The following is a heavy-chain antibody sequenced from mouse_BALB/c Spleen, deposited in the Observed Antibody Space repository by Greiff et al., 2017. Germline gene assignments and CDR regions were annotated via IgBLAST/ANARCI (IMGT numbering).Heavy chain of an antibody. CDR1: GFTITDYY. Sequence: VQLQQSGAELVRPGASVKLSCKASGFTITDYYMHWVKQRPEQGLEWIGWIDPENGNTTYDPKFQGKANITADTSSNTPYLQLSSLTSEDTAVSCCECGNYFDYWGQGTTVTVSA. J-gene: IGHJ2*01. D-gene: IGHD2-10*02. V-gene: IGHV14-1*02. CDR3: ECGNYFDY. CDR2: IDPENGNT.